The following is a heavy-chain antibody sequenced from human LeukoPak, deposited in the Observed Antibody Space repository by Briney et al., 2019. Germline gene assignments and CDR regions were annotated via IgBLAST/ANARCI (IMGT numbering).Heavy chain of an antibody. CDR1: GYTFTSYY. J-gene: IGHJ4*02. CDR3: ARDFFSDRHDRSRGGFDY. V-gene: IGHV1-46*01. D-gene: IGHD3-9*01. CDR2: INPSGGST. Sequence: ASVKVSCKASGYTFTSYYMHWVRQAPGQGLEWMGIINPSGGSTSYAQKFQGRVTMTRDTSTSTVYMELSSLRSEDTAVYYCARDFFSDRHDRSRGGFDYWGQGTLVTVSS.